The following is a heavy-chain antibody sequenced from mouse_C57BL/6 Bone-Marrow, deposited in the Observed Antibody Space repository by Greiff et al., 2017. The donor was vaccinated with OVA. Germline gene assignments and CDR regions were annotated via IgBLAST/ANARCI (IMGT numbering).Heavy chain of an antibody. CDR3: AKGDYGYDWFAY. CDR2: ISYDGSN. D-gene: IGHD2-2*01. Sequence: EVKLQESGPGLVKPSQSLSLTCSVTGYSITSGYYWNWIRQFPGNKLEWMGYISYDGSNNYNPSLKNRISITRDTSKNQFFLKLNSVTTEDTATYYCAKGDYGYDWFAYWGQGTLVTVSA. J-gene: IGHJ3*01. CDR1: GYSITSGYY. V-gene: IGHV3-6*01.